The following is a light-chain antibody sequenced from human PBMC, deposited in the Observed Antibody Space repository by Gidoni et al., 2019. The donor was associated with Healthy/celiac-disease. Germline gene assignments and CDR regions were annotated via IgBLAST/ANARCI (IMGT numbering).Light chain of an antibody. V-gene: IGKV1-8*01. CDR1: QGISSY. J-gene: IGKJ1*01. CDR3: QQYYSYPWT. CDR2: AAS. Sequence: ALRMTQSPSSLAASTGDSVTTTCRASQGISSYLAWYQHKPGKAPKVLIYAASTLPSGVPSRFSGSGSGTDFTLTIICLQSEDFATYYCQQYYSYPWTFGQGTKVEIK.